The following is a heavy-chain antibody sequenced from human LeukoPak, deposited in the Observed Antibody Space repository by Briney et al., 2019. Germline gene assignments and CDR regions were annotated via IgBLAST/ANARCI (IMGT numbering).Heavy chain of an antibody. Sequence: GGSLRLSCVASGFTFGKYWMSWVRQAPGKGLEWVANIRLDGSEKNYVDSVKGRFTISRDNSKNTLYLQMNSLRAEDTAVYYCANDLGYGDYVFTGQYGMDVWGQGTTVTVSS. CDR2: IRLDGSEK. V-gene: IGHV3-7*03. CDR1: GFTFGKYW. CDR3: ANDLGYGDYVFTGQYGMDV. D-gene: IGHD4-17*01. J-gene: IGHJ6*02.